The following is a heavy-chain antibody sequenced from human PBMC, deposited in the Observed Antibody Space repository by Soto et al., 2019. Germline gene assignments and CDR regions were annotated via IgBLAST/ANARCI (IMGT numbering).Heavy chain of an antibody. CDR3: ARASGMGATEAFDI. J-gene: IGHJ3*02. CDR1: GYTFTSYG. V-gene: IGHV1-18*01. Sequence: ASVKVSCKASGYTFTSYGISWVRQAPGQGLEWMGWISAYNGNTNYAQKLQGRITMTTDTSTSTAYMEMRRLRSDDTAVYYCARASGMGATEAFDIWGQGTMVTVSS. D-gene: IGHD1-26*01. CDR2: ISAYNGNT.